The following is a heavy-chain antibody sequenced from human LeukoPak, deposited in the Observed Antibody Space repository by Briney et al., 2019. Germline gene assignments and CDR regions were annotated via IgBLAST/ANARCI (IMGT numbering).Heavy chain of an antibody. V-gene: IGHV3-48*04. CDR2: ISSGSTTT. D-gene: IGHD3-10*02. J-gene: IGHJ6*04. CDR1: EFSFSTYS. CDR3: AELGITMIGGV. Sequence: GGSLRLSCVASEFSFSTYSMTWVRQAPGKGLEWVSYISSGSTTTYYADSVKGRFTISRDNAKNSLYLQMNSLRAEDTAVYYCAELGITMIGGVRGKGTTVTISS.